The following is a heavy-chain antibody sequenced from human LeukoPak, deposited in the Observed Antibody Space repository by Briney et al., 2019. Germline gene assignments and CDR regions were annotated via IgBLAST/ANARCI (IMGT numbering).Heavy chain of an antibody. CDR1: GYTLTELS. V-gene: IGHV1-24*01. CDR3: VPAPHYHDRSFDY. J-gene: IGHJ4*02. D-gene: IGHD3-22*01. Sequence: ASVKVSCKVSGYTLTELSMHWVRQAPGKGLEWMGGFDPEDGETIYAQKFQGRVTMTEDTSTDTAYMELSSRRAEDTAVYYCVPAPHYHDRSFDYWGQGTLVTVS. CDR2: FDPEDGET.